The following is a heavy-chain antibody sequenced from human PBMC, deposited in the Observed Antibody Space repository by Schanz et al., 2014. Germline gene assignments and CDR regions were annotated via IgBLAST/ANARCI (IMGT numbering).Heavy chain of an antibody. CDR3: ARDVPINDY. CDR1: GYPFSNYG. V-gene: IGHV1-18*01. J-gene: IGHJ4*01. CDR2: MSYNGNT. Sequence: QVQMVQSGAEVKKPGASVKVSCKASGYPFSNYGISWLRQAPGQGFEWMAWMSYNGNTKYAQSLQGRVTVTRDTSTSTSYMELESLTADDTAVYYWARDVPINDYWGHGTPVTVSS.